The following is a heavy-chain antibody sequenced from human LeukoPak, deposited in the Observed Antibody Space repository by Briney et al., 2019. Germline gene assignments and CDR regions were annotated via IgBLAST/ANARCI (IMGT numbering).Heavy chain of an antibody. J-gene: IGHJ3*02. V-gene: IGHV4-59*12. CDR1: GGSISPYY. D-gene: IGHD6-13*01. CDR2: ICYSGST. Sequence: SETLSLTCTVSGGSISPYYWSWIRQPPGKGLECIGYICYSGSTNYNPSLKSRVTISVDTSKNQFSLKLSSVTAADTAVYYCARDLYSSRTNDAFVIWGQGTMVTVSS. CDR3: ARDLYSSRTNDAFVI.